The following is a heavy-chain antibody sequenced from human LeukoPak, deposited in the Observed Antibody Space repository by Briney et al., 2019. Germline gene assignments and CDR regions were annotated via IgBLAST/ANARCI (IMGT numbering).Heavy chain of an antibody. V-gene: IGHV3-23*01. CDR2: INGSGDAT. Sequence: PGGFLRLSCAASGFISSHYTMTWVRQAPGKGLEWVSSINGSGDATKYADSVMGRFTISRDNSKNTVSLQMNSLRAEDTAVYYGAKSDCGSDGCKLLNYWGQGTLVTASS. D-gene: IGHD2-21*01. J-gene: IGHJ4*02. CDR1: GFISSHYT. CDR3: AKSDCGSDGCKLLNY.